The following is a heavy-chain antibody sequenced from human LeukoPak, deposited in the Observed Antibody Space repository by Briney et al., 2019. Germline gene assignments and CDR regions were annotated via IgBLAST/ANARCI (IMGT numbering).Heavy chain of an antibody. D-gene: IGHD1-26*01. CDR2: IYYSGST. Sequence: SETLSLTCTVSGGSISSSSYYWGWIRQPPGKGLEWIGSIYYSGSTYYNPSLKSRVTISVDTSKNQFSLKLSSVTAADTAVYYCARDSGTVGAHFDYWGQGTLVTVSS. V-gene: IGHV4-39*07. CDR1: GGSISSSSYY. J-gene: IGHJ4*02. CDR3: ARDSGTVGAHFDY.